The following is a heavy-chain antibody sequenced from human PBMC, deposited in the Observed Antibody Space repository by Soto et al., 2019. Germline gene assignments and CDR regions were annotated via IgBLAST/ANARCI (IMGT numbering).Heavy chain of an antibody. CDR3: ARGVGAIFGAFDI. V-gene: IGHV3-7*04. CDR2: IKQDGSEK. D-gene: IGHD1-26*01. J-gene: IGHJ3*02. Sequence: EVQLVESGGGLVQPGGSLRLSCAASGFTFSSYWMSWVRQAPGKGLEWMANIKQDGSEKYYVDSVKGRFTISRDNAKNSLYLQMNSLRAEDTAVYYCARGVGAIFGAFDIWGQGTMVTVSS. CDR1: GFTFSSYW.